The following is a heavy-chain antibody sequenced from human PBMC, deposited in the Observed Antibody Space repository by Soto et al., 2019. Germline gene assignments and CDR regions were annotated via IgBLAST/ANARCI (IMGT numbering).Heavy chain of an antibody. CDR3: VPLQPSTIVGRPGVDV. J-gene: IGHJ6*02. V-gene: IGHV1-69*01. CDR1: GDIFSNYA. CDR2: IIPLFRTV. Sequence: QVQLLQSGAEVKKPGSSVNVSCKTSGDIFSNYAITWVRQAPGRGLEWMGGIIPLFRTVNYAQTFQGRLTITADESTNTAYMELRSLRSEDTTVYYCVPLQPSTIVGRPGVDVWGQGTTVTVSS. D-gene: IGHD6-6*01.